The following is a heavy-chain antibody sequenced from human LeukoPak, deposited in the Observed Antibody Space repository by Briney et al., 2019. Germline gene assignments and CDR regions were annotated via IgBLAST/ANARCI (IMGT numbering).Heavy chain of an antibody. CDR3: AKAPTPIAVAGLGETS. CDR2: ISGSGGST. J-gene: IGHJ4*02. CDR1: GFTFSSYA. D-gene: IGHD6-19*01. Sequence: GGSLRLSCAASGFTFSSYAMSWVRQAPGKGLEWVSAISGSGGSTYYADSVKGRFTISRDNSKNTLYLQMNSLRAEDTVVYYCAKAPTPIAVAGLGETSWGQGTLVTVSS. V-gene: IGHV3-23*01.